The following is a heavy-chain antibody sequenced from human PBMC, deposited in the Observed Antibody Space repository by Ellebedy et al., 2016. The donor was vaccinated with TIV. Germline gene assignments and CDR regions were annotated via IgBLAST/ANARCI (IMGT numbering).Heavy chain of an antibody. V-gene: IGHV1-24*01. CDR1: GYNISEFF. Sequence: AASVKVSCKVSGYNISEFFMHWVRQTPGKGLEWMGGWDPEDGETIYAQNFQGRVIMTEDISTDTAYMELSGLRSEDTAVYYCAILDYVGYFDPWGQGTLVTVSS. CDR3: AILDYVGYFDP. J-gene: IGHJ5*02. D-gene: IGHD4-17*01. CDR2: WDPEDGET.